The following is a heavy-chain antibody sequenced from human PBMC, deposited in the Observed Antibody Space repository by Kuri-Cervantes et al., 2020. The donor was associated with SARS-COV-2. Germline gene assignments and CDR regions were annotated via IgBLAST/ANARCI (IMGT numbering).Heavy chain of an antibody. D-gene: IGHD3-16*01. CDR1: GFTLSSYS. J-gene: IGHJ4*02. CDR2: ISANGGRT. CDR3: AILETLWLHGYFDY. V-gene: IGHV3-23*01. Sequence: GGFLRLSCAASGFTLSSYSMNWVRQAPGKGLEWVSFISANGGRTYYADSVKGRFTVSRDNSKNTLYLQMNSLRGDDTAVYYCAILETLWLHGYFDYWGQGTLVTVSS.